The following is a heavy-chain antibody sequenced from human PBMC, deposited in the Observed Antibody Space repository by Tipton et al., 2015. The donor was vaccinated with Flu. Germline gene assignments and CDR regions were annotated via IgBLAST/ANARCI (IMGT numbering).Heavy chain of an antibody. V-gene: IGHV4-4*07. CDR3: VREYSSSSGRCFDY. CDR1: GGSVSSYY. CDR2: IYNSGSG. Sequence: TLSLTCTVSGGSVSSYYWSWIRQPAGKGLEWIGRIYNSGSGNYNPSLKNRVTMSVDTSKNQFSLRLSSVTAADTAVYYCVREYSSSSGRCFDYWGQGTLVTVSS. J-gene: IGHJ4*02. D-gene: IGHD6-6*01.